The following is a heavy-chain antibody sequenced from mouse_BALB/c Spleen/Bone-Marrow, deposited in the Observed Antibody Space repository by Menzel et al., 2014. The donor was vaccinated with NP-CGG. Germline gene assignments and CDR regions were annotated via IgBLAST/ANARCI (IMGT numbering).Heavy chain of an antibody. D-gene: IGHD1-1*01. CDR3: AKDYGSRSFDY. J-gene: IGHJ2*01. CDR1: GYTFTTYV. V-gene: IGHV1-14*01. CDR2: INPYNDGT. Sequence: EVKLLESGPELIKPGASVKMSCKASGYTFTTYVIHWVKQKPGQGLEWIGYINPYNDGTKYNEKFKGKATLTSDKSSSTAYMELSSLTSEDSAVYYCAKDYGSRSFDYWGQGTTLTVSS.